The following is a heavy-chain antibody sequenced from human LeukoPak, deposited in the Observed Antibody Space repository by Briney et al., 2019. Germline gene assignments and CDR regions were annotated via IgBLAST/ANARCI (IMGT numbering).Heavy chain of an antibody. CDR3: ARQDSGTYLNPLDI. V-gene: IGHV4-59*08. CDR2: IYYTGST. CDR1: GGSISSYY. J-gene: IGHJ3*02. Sequence: SETLSLTCIVSGGSISSYYWSWIRQPPGKGLEWIGYIYYTGSTNYNPSLKSRVTISVDTFKNQLSLKLRSVTAADTAVYYCARQDSGTYLNPLDIWGQGTVVTVSS. D-gene: IGHD1-26*01.